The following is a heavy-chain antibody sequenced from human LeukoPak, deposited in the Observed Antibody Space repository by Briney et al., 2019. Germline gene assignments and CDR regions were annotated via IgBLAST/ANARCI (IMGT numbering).Heavy chain of an antibody. J-gene: IGHJ4*02. CDR3: ARMRDDNLDY. Sequence: GGSLRLSCAASGFTFSSYSINWVRQAPGKGLEWVSPISSTSSYIYYIDSVKGRFTISRDNAKNSLYLQMNSLRAEDTAVYYCARMRDDNLDYWGQGTLVTVSS. D-gene: IGHD5-24*01. V-gene: IGHV3-21*01. CDR1: GFTFSSYS. CDR2: ISSTSSYI.